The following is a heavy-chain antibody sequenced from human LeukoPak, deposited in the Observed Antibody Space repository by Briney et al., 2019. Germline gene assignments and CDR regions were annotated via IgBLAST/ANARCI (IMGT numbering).Heavy chain of an antibody. CDR3: AKQISAVRGANDY. V-gene: IGHV3-66*01. J-gene: IGHJ4*02. D-gene: IGHD3-10*01. Sequence: GGSLRLSCAASGLIVSSTYMSWVRQAPGKGLEWVSVIYSGGSTDYADPLKGRFTISRENSKNTVYLQMNSLRAEDTAVYYCAKQISAVRGANDYWGQGTLVTVSS. CDR2: IYSGGST. CDR1: GLIVSSTY.